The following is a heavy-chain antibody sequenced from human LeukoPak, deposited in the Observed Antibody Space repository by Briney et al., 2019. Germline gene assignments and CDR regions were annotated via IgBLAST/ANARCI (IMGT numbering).Heavy chain of an antibody. J-gene: IGHJ6*03. D-gene: IGHD4-17*01. CDR3: ARGSTVTDSYYFHMDV. CDR2: ISSDGGST. CDR1: GFTFSSYA. V-gene: IGHV3-64*01. Sequence: GGSLRLSCAASGFTFSSYAMSWVRQAPGKGLEYVAAISSDGGSTYYANSVKGRFTISRDNSKNTLYLHVGSLRTEDMAVYYCARGSTVTDSYYFHMDVWGKGSTVTVSS.